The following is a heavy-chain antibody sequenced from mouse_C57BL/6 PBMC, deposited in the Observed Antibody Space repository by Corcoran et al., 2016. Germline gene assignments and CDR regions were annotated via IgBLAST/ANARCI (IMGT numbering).Heavy chain of an antibody. CDR1: GYSITSGYY. J-gene: IGHJ4*01. D-gene: IGHD2-3*01. CDR2: ISYDGSN. CDR3: ARAGYYDGYYVGAMDY. V-gene: IGHV3-6*01. Sequence: DVQLQESGPGLVKPSQSLSLTCSVTGYSITSGYYWNWIRQFPGNKLEWMGYISYDGSNNYNPSLKNRISITRDTSKNQFFLKLNSVTTEDTATYYCARAGYYDGYYVGAMDYWGQGTSVTVSS.